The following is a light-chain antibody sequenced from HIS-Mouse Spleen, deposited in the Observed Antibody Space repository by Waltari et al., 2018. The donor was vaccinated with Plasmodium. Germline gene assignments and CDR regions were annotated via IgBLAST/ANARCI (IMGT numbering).Light chain of an antibody. CDR2: GAS. CDR3: QQYNNWPRRT. J-gene: IGKJ1*01. V-gene: IGKV3-15*01. CDR1: QSVSSN. Sequence: EIVMTQSPATLSVSPGERATLSCRASQSVSSNLAWYQQKPGQAPRLLIYGASTRATGIPARFSGSGSGTEFTLTISSMQSEDVAVYYCQQYNNWPRRTFGQGTKVEIK.